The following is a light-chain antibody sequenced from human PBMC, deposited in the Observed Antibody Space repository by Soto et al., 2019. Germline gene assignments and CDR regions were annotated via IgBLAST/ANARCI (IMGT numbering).Light chain of an antibody. CDR3: CSYVGSSILM. Sequence: QSALTQPASVSGSPGQSITISCSGTSSDVGSYNLVSWYQQLPGKAPKLIIYEVNERPSGISDRFSGSKSGNTASLTISGLQGEDEADYCCCSYVGSSILMFGGGTKLTVL. CDR1: SSDVGSYNL. CDR2: EVN. J-gene: IGLJ3*02. V-gene: IGLV2-23*02.